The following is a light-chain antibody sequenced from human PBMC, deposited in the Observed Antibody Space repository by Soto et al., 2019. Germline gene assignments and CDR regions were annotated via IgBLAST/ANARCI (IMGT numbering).Light chain of an antibody. V-gene: IGKV3-20*01. CDR2: DAS. CDR1: QSVSNVY. CDR3: QQSGSSPRT. J-gene: IGKJ2*01. Sequence: EIALTQSPGTLSLSPGEIATLSCRASQSVSNVYLAWYQQKPGQAPRLLIYDASNRATGIPDRFSGSGSGTDFTLTISRLEPEDFAVYYCQQSGSSPRTFGQGTKLEIK.